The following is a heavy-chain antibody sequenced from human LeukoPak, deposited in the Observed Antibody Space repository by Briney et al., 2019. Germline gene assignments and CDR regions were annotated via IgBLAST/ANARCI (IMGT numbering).Heavy chain of an antibody. V-gene: IGHV3-23*01. CDR1: GFTFSSYA. D-gene: IGHD4-23*01. J-gene: IGHJ4*02. CDR3: AKPLEKYTYGGNFDY. CDR2: ISSSADST. Sequence: GGSLRPSCEASGFTFSSYAMSWVRQAPGKGLAWVSVISSSADSTYYADSVKGRFTISRDNSKNTLYLQMNNLRAEDTAVYYCAKPLEKYTYGGNFDYWGQGILVTVSS.